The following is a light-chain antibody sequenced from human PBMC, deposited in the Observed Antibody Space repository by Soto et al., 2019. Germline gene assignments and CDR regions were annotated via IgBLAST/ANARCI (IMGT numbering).Light chain of an antibody. V-gene: IGLV4-69*01. CDR3: QTWGTGPWV. CDR1: SGHSSYA. Sequence: QLVLTQSPSASGSLGASVKLTCTLSSGHSSYAIAWHQQQPEKGPRYLMKLNSDGSHSKGDGMPDRFSGSSSGAERYLTFSSHESEDEADYYCQTWGTGPWVFGGGTKLTVL. J-gene: IGLJ3*02. CDR2: LNSDGSH.